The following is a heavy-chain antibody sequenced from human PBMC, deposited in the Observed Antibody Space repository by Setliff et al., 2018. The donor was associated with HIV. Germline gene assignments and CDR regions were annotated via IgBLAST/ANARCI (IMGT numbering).Heavy chain of an antibody. CDR3: ARDRGSNYFDY. V-gene: IGHV4-59*01. Sequence: SETLSLTCTVSGGSISSYYWSWIRQPPGKGLEWIGYIYYSGSTNYNPSLKSRVTISVDTSKNQFSLKLNSVTAADTAVYYCARDRGSNYFDYWGQGTLVTVS. J-gene: IGHJ4*02. CDR1: GGSISSYY. D-gene: IGHD3-16*01. CDR2: IYYSGST.